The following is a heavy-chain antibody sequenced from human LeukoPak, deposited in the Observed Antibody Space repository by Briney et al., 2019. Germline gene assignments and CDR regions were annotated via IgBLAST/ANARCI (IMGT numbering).Heavy chain of an antibody. CDR3: ARALWDYGDYVSVY. CDR2: INHSGST. J-gene: IGHJ4*02. CDR1: GGSFSGYY. D-gene: IGHD4-17*01. Sequence: SETLSLTCAADGGSFSGYYWSWIRQPPGKGLEWIGEINHSGSTNYNPSLKGRVTISVDTSKNQFSLKLSSVTAADTAVYYCARALWDYGDYVSVYWGQGTLVTVSS. V-gene: IGHV4-34*01.